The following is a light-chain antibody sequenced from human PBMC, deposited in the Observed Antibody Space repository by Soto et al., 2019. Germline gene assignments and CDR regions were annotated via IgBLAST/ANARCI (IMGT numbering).Light chain of an antibody. J-gene: IGKJ4*01. Sequence: EIVMAQSPATLSVSPGERATLSFRVSQSVGSNLAWYQQKPGQAPRLLIYGASTRAPGIPARFSGSGSGTEFTLTISSLQSEDFAVYYCQQYNKWPPLTFGGGTKVDIK. CDR2: GAS. V-gene: IGKV3-15*01. CDR1: QSVGSN. CDR3: QQYNKWPPLT.